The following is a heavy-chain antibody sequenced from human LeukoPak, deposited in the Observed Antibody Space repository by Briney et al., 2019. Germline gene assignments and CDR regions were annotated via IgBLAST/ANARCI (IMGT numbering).Heavy chain of an antibody. CDR3: ARRLSSWYAFDY. V-gene: IGHV4-59*08. J-gene: IGHJ4*02. Sequence: SETLSLTCTVSGGSITNYHWSWIRQPPGKGLEWIGYIYYSGSTNYNPSLKSRVTISVDTPKNQFSLKLSSVTAADTAVYYCARRLSSWYAFDYWGQGTLVTVSS. CDR2: IYYSGST. D-gene: IGHD6-13*01. CDR1: GGSITNYH.